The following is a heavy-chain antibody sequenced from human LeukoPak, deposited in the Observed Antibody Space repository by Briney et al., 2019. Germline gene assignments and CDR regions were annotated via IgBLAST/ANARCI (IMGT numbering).Heavy chain of an antibody. V-gene: IGHV4-39*01. Sequence: SETLSLTCTVAGGSISTSDYNWGCIRQPPGKGLEWIGSINYSGNTYYNPSLKSRVTISVDTSKNQFSLKLSSVTAADTAVYYCARTGMVGAADYWGQGTLVTVSS. CDR2: INYSGNT. CDR3: ARTGMVGAADY. CDR1: GGSISTSDYN. D-gene: IGHD2-15*01. J-gene: IGHJ4*02.